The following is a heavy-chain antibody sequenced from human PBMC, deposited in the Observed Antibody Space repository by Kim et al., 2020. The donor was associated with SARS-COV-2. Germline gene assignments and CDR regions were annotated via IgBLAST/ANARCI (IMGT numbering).Heavy chain of an antibody. Sequence: GGSLRLSCAASGFTFNSYWMQWVRQAPGKGLVWVSRINSEGSSTRYADSVKGRFTISRDNAKNTLYLQMNSLRVEDTAVYYCARDPTYCSGGSCYSNGFDPWGQGTLVTVSS. CDR2: INSEGSST. CDR1: GFTFNSYW. V-gene: IGHV3-74*01. CDR3: ARDPTYCSGGSCYSNGFDP. D-gene: IGHD2-15*01. J-gene: IGHJ5*02.